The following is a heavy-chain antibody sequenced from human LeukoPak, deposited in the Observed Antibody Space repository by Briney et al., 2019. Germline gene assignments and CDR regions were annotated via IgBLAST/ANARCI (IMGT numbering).Heavy chain of an antibody. CDR2: INPSGGST. CDR1: GYTFTSYY. J-gene: IGHJ4*02. CDR3: ARAPHYDFWSGYYGGGFDFDY. V-gene: IGHV1-46*01. Sequence: ASVKVSCKASGYTFTSYYMHWVRQAPGQGLEWMGIINPSGGSTSYAQKFQGRVTMTRDTSTSTVYMELSSLRSEDTAVYYCARAPHYDFWSGYYGGGFDFDYWDQGTLVTVSS. D-gene: IGHD3-3*01.